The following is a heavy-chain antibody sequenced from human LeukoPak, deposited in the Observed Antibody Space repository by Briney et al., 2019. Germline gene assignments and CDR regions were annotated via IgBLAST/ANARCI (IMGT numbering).Heavy chain of an antibody. Sequence: ASVKVSCKVSGYTLTELSMHWVRRAPGKGLEWMGGFDPEDGETIYAQKFQGRVTMTEDTSTDTAYMELSSLRSEDTAVYYCAVLWFGELLRDYWGQGTLVTVSS. CDR3: AVLWFGELLRDY. CDR2: FDPEDGET. J-gene: IGHJ4*02. V-gene: IGHV1-24*01. CDR1: GYTLTELS. D-gene: IGHD3-10*01.